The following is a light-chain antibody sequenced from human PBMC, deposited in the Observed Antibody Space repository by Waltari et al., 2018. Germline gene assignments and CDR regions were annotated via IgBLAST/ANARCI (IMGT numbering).Light chain of an antibody. CDR2: EVT. CDR1: SSDIGYYNL. V-gene: IGLV2-23*02. Sequence: QSALTQPASVSGSPGQSITISCPGTSSDIGYYNLVPWYQHLPSKAPKVMIYEVTKRPSGVSNRFSGSKSGNTASLTISGVQAEDEGHYYCCSYAGSGTWVFGGGTKLTVL. J-gene: IGLJ3*02. CDR3: CSYAGSGTWV.